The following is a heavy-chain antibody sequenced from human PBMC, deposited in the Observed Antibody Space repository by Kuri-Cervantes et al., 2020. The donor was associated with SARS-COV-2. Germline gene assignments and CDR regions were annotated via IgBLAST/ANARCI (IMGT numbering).Heavy chain of an antibody. CDR2: IYPGDSDT. Sequence: KVSCKGSGYSFSTNWIAWVRQMPGKGLEWMGVIYPGDSDTRYSPSFQGQVTISADGSINTAYLQWSSLTASDTAMYYCARLLFWSGFVDSWGQGTLVTVSS. D-gene: IGHD3-3*01. V-gene: IGHV5-51*01. J-gene: IGHJ4*02. CDR3: ARLLFWSGFVDS. CDR1: GYSFSTNW.